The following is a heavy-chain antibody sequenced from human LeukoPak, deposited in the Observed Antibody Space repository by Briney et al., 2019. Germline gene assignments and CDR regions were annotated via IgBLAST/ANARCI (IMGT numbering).Heavy chain of an antibody. J-gene: IGHJ4*02. Sequence: GGTLRLSCAASGFTFSSYGMSWVRQAPGKGLEWVSAISGSGGSTYYADSVKGRFTISRDNSKNTVYLHLNSLRVEDTAQYYCAKDIRWASFESWGLGTLVTVSS. CDR3: AKDIRWASFES. CDR2: ISGSGGST. V-gene: IGHV3-23*01. CDR1: GFTFSSYG. D-gene: IGHD3-16*01.